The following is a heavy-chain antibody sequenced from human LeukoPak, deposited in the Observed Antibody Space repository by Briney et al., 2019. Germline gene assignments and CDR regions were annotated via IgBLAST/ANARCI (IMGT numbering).Heavy chain of an antibody. V-gene: IGHV1-69*06. CDR2: IIPIFGTA. J-gene: IGHJ3*02. CDR1: GYTFTSYG. Sequence: GASVKVSCKAYGYTFTSYGISWVRQAPGQGLEWMGGIIPIFGTANYAQKFQGRVTITADKSTSTAYMELSNLGSEDTAVYYCARDLQNAFDIWGQGTMVTVSS. CDR3: ARDLQNAFDI.